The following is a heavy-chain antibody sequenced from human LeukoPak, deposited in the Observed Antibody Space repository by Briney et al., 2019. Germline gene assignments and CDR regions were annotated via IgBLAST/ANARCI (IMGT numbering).Heavy chain of an antibody. D-gene: IGHD1-26*01. CDR3: ARDSGAGWELPKYYFDY. J-gene: IGHJ4*02. V-gene: IGHV3-30-3*01. CDR1: GFTFSTYA. CDR2: ISYDGSNT. Sequence: PGGSLGLSCAASGFTFSTYAIHWVRRAPGKGLEWVAVISYDGSNTYYADSVKGRFTISRDNSKSTLYLQMTSLRAEDTAVYYCARDSGAGWELPKYYFDYWGQGTLVTVSS.